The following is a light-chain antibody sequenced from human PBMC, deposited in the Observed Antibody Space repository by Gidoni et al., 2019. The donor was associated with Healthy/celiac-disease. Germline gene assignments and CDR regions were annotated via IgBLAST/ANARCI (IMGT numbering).Light chain of an antibody. CDR1: QSLLHSNGYNY. V-gene: IGKV2-28*01. J-gene: IGKJ3*01. CDR3: MQALQTPFT. Sequence: IVMTQSPLSLPVTPGEPASISCRSSQSLLHSNGYNYLDWYLQKPGQSPQLLIYLGSNRASGVPDRFSGSGSGTGFTLKISRVEAEDVGVYYCMQALQTPFTFGPGTKVDIK. CDR2: LGS.